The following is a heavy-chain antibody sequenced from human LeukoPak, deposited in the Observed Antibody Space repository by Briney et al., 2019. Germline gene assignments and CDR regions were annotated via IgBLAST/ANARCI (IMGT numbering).Heavy chain of an antibody. J-gene: IGHJ6*02. D-gene: IGHD1-1*01. Sequence: SETLSLTCTVSGYSITTGYYWGWIRQPPGKGLEWIGSSYHTGSTFYNPSLKSRVTISVDTSKNQSSLKLSSVTAADTAVYYCARDAGHQLSRRNYYAMDVWGQGTTVTVSS. CDR1: GYSITTGYY. CDR3: ARDAGHQLSRRNYYAMDV. CDR2: SYHTGST. V-gene: IGHV4-38-2*02.